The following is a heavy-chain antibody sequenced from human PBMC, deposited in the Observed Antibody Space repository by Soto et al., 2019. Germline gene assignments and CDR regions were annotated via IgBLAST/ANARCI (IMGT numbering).Heavy chain of an antibody. V-gene: IGHV4-59*08. Sequence: QVQLQESGPGLVKPSETLSLTCTVSGGSISSYYWSWIRQPPGKGLEWIGYIYYSGSTNYNPSLKRRGTISVDTSKNQFSLKLSSVTAADTAVYYCARHGTYYDFWAGDYYYYMDVWGKGTTVTVSS. J-gene: IGHJ6*03. D-gene: IGHD3-3*01. CDR3: ARHGTYYDFWAGDYYYYMDV. CDR1: GGSISSYY. CDR2: IYYSGST.